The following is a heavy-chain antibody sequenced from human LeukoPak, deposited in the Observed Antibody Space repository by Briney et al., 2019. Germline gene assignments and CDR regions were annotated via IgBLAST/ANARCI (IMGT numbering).Heavy chain of an antibody. J-gene: IGHJ5*02. CDR1: GYTFTSYD. V-gene: IGHV1-8*03. CDR2: MNPNSGNT. CDR3: ARSGHYSSSWENNWFDP. Sequence: GASVKLSCKASGYTFTSYDINWVRQATGQGLEWMGWMNPNSGNTGYAQKFQGRVTITRNTSISTAYMELSSLRAEDTAVYYCARSGHYSSSWENNWFDPWGQGTLVTVSS. D-gene: IGHD6-13*01.